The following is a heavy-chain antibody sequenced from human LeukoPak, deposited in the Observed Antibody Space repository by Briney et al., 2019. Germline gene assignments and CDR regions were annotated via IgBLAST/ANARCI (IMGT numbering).Heavy chain of an antibody. V-gene: IGHV3-21*01. J-gene: IGHJ4*02. CDR3: ARDKTVGAPFDY. D-gene: IGHD1-26*01. CDR1: GFTFSSYS. Sequence: PGGSLRLSCAASGFTFSSYSMNWVRQAPGKGLEWVSSISSSSSYIYYADSVKGRFTISRDNAKNSLYLQMNSLRAEDTAVYYCARDKTVGAPFDYWGQGTLVTVSS. CDR2: ISSSSSYI.